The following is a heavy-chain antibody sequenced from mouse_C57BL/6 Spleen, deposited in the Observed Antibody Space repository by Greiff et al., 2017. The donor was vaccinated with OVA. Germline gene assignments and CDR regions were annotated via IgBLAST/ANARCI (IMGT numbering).Heavy chain of an antibody. V-gene: IGHV1-81*01. D-gene: IGHD3-3*01. J-gene: IGHJ4*01. CDR3: AREGGRENYYYAMDY. CDR1: GYTFTSYG. CDR2: IYPRSGNT. Sequence: QVQLQQSGAELARPGASVKLSCKASGYTFTSYGISWVKQRTGQGLEWIGEIYPRSGNTYYNEKFKGKATLTADKSSSTAYMELRSLTSEDSAVYFCAREGGRENYYYAMDYWGQGTSVTVSS.